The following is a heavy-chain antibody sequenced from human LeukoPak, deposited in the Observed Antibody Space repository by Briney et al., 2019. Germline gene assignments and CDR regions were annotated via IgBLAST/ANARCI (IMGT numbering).Heavy chain of an antibody. CDR1: GCTFSSHE. CDR3: VRDRDTAYVRADY. CDR2: ISSTGSTT. D-gene: IGHD3-10*02. J-gene: IGHJ4*02. Sequence: GGSLRLSCAASGCTFSSHEMNGVRQAPGKGLEWVSYISSTGSTTYYADSVKGRFTISRDNAKNSLYLQMNSLRAEDTAFYYCVRDRDTAYVRADYWGQGTLVTVSS. V-gene: IGHV3-48*03.